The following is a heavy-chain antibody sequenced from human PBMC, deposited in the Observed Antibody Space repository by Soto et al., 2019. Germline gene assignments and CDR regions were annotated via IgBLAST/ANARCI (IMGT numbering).Heavy chain of an antibody. D-gene: IGHD3-3*01. Sequence: GGSLRLSCAASGFTFSSYAMSWVRQAPGKGLEWVSAISGSGGSTYYADSVKGRFTISRDNSKNTLYLQMNSLRAEDTAVYYCAKGIFLRDAFNYFDYWGQGTLVTVSS. J-gene: IGHJ4*02. CDR2: ISGSGGST. V-gene: IGHV3-23*01. CDR3: AKGIFLRDAFNYFDY. CDR1: GFTFSSYA.